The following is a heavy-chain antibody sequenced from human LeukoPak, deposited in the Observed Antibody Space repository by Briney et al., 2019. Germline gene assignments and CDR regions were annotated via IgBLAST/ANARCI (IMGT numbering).Heavy chain of an antibody. CDR2: IWYDGSNK. V-gene: IGHV3-33*01. D-gene: IGHD2-8*01. CDR3: ARERESVCDY. CDR1: GFIFSNYG. J-gene: IGHJ4*02. Sequence: PGRSLILSCAASGFIFSNYGMHWDRQAPGKGPEWLTTIWYDGSNKYYADSVKGRFTISRDNSKNTLYLQMSSLRAEDTAVYYCARERESVCDYWGQGTLVTVSS.